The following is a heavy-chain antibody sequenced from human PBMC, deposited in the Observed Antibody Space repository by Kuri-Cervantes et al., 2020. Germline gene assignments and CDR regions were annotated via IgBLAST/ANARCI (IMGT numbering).Heavy chain of an antibody. CDR3: ARGGRYCTGGVCFSHFDY. D-gene: IGHD2-8*02. J-gene: IGHJ4*02. V-gene: IGHV3-33*01. Sequence: GGSLRLSCAASGFTFSSYGTHWVRQAPGKGLEWVAVIWYDGSNKYYADSVKGRFTISRDNSKNTLYLQMNSLRAEDTAVYYCARGGRYCTGGVCFSHFDYWGQGTLVTVSS. CDR1: GFTFSSYG. CDR2: IWYDGSNK.